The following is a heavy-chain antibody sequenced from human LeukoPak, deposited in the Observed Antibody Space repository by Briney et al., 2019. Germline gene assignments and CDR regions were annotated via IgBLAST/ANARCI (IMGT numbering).Heavy chain of an antibody. J-gene: IGHJ4*02. CDR1: GASVSRSNYY. V-gene: IGHV4-39*01. CDR2: IYYGGSR. CDR3: ARLSSAWYPTFDF. Sequence: SETLSLTCIVSGASVSRSNYYWGWIRPPPGKGLEWIGSIYYGGSRHYNPSLKSRVTTYVDTSRNLFSLKLSSVTAADTAVYYCARLSSAWYPTFDFWGQGTLVTVSS. D-gene: IGHD6-19*01.